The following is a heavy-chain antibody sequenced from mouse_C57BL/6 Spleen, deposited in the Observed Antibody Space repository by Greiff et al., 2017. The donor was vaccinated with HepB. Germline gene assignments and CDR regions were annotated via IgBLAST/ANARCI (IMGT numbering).Heavy chain of an antibody. CDR2: IRNKANGYTT. Sequence: DVMLVESGGGLVQPGGSLSLSCAASGFTFTDYYMSWVRQPPGKALEWLGFIRNKANGYTTEYSASVKGRFTISRDNSQSILYLQMNALRAEDSATYYGARHSAYYYGSSPFAYWGQGTLVTVSA. J-gene: IGHJ3*01. CDR1: GFTFTDYY. D-gene: IGHD1-1*01. V-gene: IGHV7-3*01. CDR3: ARHSAYYYGSSPFAY.